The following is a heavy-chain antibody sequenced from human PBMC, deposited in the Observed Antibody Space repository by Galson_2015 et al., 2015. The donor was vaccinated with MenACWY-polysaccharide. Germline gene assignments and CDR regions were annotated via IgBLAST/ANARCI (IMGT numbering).Heavy chain of an antibody. V-gene: IGHV3-21*01. CDR3: ARDMYYYDSSGSDY. D-gene: IGHD3-22*01. Sequence: SLRLSCAASGFTFSACGMHWVRQAPGKGLEWVSSISSSSSYIYYADSVKGRFTISRDNAKNSLYLQMNRLRAEDTAVYYCARDMYYYDSSGSDYWGQGTLVTVSS. CDR1: GFTFSACG. J-gene: IGHJ4*02. CDR2: ISSSSSYI.